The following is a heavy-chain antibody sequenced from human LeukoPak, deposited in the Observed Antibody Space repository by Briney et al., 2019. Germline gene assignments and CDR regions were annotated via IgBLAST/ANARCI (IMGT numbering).Heavy chain of an antibody. J-gene: IGHJ5*02. V-gene: IGHV1-8*01. CDR1: VYTFTSYD. Sequence: ASVKVSCKASVYTFTSYDINWVRQATGQGLEWMGWMNPNSGNTGYAQKFQGRVTMTRNTSISTAYMELSSLRSEDTAVYYCASKVLTTTMAYGFYPWGQGTLVTVSS. CDR2: MNPNSGNT. D-gene: IGHD4-11*01. CDR3: ASKVLTTTMAYGFYP.